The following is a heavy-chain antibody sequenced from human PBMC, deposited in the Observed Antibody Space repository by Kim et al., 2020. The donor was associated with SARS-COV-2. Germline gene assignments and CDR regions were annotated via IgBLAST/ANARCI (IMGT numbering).Heavy chain of an antibody. Sequence: SETLSLTCAVYGGSFSGYYWSWIRQPPGKGLEWIGEINHSGSTNYNPSLKSRVTISVDTSKNQFSLKLSSVTAADTAVYYCARATTDYYDSSGYLAYWG. V-gene: IGHV4-34*01. J-gene: IGHJ4*01. CDR2: INHSGST. D-gene: IGHD3-22*01. CDR1: GGSFSGYY. CDR3: ARATTDYYDSSGYLAY.